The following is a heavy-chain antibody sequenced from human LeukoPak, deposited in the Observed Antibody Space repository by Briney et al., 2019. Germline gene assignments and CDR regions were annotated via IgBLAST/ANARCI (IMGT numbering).Heavy chain of an antibody. Sequence: GASVKVSCKASGYTFTGYYVHWVRQAPGQGLEWMGWINPNSGGTNYAQKFQGRVTMTRDTSISTAYMELSRLRSDDTAVYYCARDYYGSGSLDYWGQGTLVTVSS. D-gene: IGHD3-10*01. CDR3: ARDYYGSGSLDY. V-gene: IGHV1-2*02. CDR2: INPNSGGT. CDR1: GYTFTGYY. J-gene: IGHJ4*02.